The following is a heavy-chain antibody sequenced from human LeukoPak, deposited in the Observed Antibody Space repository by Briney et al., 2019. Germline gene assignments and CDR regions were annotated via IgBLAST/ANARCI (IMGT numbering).Heavy chain of an antibody. CDR2: INHSGST. J-gene: IGHJ4*02. CDR1: GGSFSGYY. CDR3: ASRWFGELLADYFDY. D-gene: IGHD3-10*01. V-gene: IGHV4-34*01. Sequence: PSETLSLTCAVYGGSFSGYYWSWIRQPPGKGLEWIGEINHSGSTNYNPSLKSRVTISVDTSKNQFSLKLSSVTAADTAVYYCASRWFGELLADYFDYWGQGTLATVS.